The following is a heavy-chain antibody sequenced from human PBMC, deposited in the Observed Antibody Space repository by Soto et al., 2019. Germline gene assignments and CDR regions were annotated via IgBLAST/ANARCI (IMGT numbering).Heavy chain of an antibody. CDR1: GGSISSSSYY. CDR2: IYYSGST. J-gene: IGHJ4*02. CDR3: ASLSIAAAGTDY. D-gene: IGHD6-13*01. V-gene: IGHV4-39*01. Sequence: QLQLQESGPGLVKPSETLSLTCTVSGGSISSSSYYWGWIRQPPGKGLEWIGSIYYSGSTYYNPSLKSRVTISVDTSKNQFALKLSSVTAADTAVYYCASLSIAAAGTDYWGQGTLVTVSS.